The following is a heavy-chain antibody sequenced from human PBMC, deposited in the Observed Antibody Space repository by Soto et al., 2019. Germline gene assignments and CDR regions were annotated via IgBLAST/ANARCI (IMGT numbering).Heavy chain of an antibody. D-gene: IGHD3-22*01. CDR2: IYYSGST. CDR1: GGSISSGDYH. Sequence: PSETLSLTCTVSGGSISSGDYHWSWIRQPPGKGLEWIGYIYYSGSTYYNPSLKSRVTISVDTSKNQFSLKLSSVTAADTAVYYCAGEFRYYYDSSGYYFNFDYWGQGTLVTVSS. J-gene: IGHJ4*02. CDR3: AGEFRYYYDSSGYYFNFDY. V-gene: IGHV4-30-4*01.